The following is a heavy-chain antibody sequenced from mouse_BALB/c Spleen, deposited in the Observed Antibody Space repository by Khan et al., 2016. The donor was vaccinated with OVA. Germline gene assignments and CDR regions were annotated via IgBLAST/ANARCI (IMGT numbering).Heavy chain of an antibody. CDR3: ARRPRGVYSDYLFAY. CDR1: GFSLSASGVS. V-gene: IGHV8-12*01. D-gene: IGHD2-4*01. Sequence: QVTLKESGPGILQPSQTLSLTCSFSGFSLSASGVSVSWIRQPSGNGLEWLAHIYWDDDKHYNPSLKSRLTISKDTSRNQVFLKITSVDTADTATYYCARRPRGVYSDYLFAYWGQGTLVTVSA. J-gene: IGHJ3*01. CDR2: IYWDDDK.